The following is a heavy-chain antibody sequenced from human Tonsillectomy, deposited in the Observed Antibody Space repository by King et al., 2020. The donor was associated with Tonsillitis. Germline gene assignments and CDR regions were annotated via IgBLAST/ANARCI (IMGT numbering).Heavy chain of an antibody. Sequence: QLVQSGAEVKKPGSSVKVSCKASGGTFNRNAISWVRQAPGQGLEWMGGIIPIFGTASHVQKFRDRVTITADKSTSTAYMELSSLRSEDTAVYYCARGLGGAAHFFDYWGQGTLVTVSS. J-gene: IGHJ4*02. CDR2: IIPIFGTA. D-gene: IGHD6-13*01. CDR3: ARGLGGAAHFFDY. CDR1: GGTFNRNA. V-gene: IGHV1-69*06.